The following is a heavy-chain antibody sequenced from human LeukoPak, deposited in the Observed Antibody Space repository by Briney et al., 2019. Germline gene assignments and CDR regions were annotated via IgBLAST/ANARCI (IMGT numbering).Heavy chain of an antibody. CDR3: ARESPACGEDCYFDY. CDR1: GFTFGSYA. J-gene: IGHJ4*02. CDR2: ISYDGTNK. V-gene: IGHV3-30-3*01. Sequence: PGGSLRLSCAASGFTFGSYAMHWVRQAPGRGLEWVAGISYDGTNKYYADSVKGRFTTSRDNSKNTLYLQMNSLRTDDTAVYYCARESPACGEDCYFDYWGQGTLVTVSS. D-gene: IGHD2-21*02.